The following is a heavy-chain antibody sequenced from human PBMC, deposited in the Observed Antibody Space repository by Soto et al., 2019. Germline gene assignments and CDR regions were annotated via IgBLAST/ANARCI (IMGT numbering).Heavy chain of an antibody. D-gene: IGHD4-17*01. CDR2: ISYDGSNK. Sequence: QVQLVESGGGVVHPGRSLRLSCAASGFTFSNYAMHWVRQAPGKGLEWVAVISYDGSNKYYADSVKGRFTISRDNSKNTLYLQMNSLRAEDTAVYYCARAPTTVTTAYYFDYWGQGTLVTVSS. CDR1: GFTFSNYA. CDR3: ARAPTTVTTAYYFDY. V-gene: IGHV3-30-3*01. J-gene: IGHJ4*02.